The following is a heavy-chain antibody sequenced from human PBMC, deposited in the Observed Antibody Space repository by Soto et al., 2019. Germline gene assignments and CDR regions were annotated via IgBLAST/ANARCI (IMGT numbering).Heavy chain of an antibody. D-gene: IGHD5-18*01. J-gene: IGHJ4*02. CDR2: IYYSGST. V-gene: IGHV4-39*01. Sequence: SETLSLTCTVSGGSISSSSYYWGWIRQPPGKGLEWIGSIYYSGSTYYNPSRKSRVTISVDTSKNQFSLKLSSVTAADTAVYYCAKTDTARDPFDYWGQGTLVTVSS. CDR3: AKTDTARDPFDY. CDR1: GGSISSSSYY.